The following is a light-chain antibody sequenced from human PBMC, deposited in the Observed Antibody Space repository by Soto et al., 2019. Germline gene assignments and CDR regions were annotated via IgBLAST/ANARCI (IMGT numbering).Light chain of an antibody. J-gene: IGKJ1*01. CDR2: DAS. V-gene: IGKV1-33*01. CDR3: QQYDNLPRT. CDR1: QDISNY. Sequence: DIRMTQSPSSLFASVGDRVTITCQASQDISNYLNWYQQKPGKAPKLLIYDASNLETGVPSRFSGSGSGTDFTFTISSLQPEDIATYYCQQYDNLPRTFGQGTKVEIK.